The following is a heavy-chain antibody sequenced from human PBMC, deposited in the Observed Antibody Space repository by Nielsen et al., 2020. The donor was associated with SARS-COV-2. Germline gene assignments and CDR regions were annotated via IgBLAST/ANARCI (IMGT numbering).Heavy chain of an antibody. V-gene: IGHV3-64D*06. CDR2: ISSNGGST. J-gene: IGHJ6*02. CDR3: VKDLDSSSWYIDYYYYGMDV. D-gene: IGHD6-13*01. Sequence: VRQAPGKGLEYVSAISSNGGSTHYADSVKGRFTISRDNSKNTLYLQMSSLRAEDTAVYYCVKDLDSSSWYIDYYYYGMDVWGQGTTVTVSS.